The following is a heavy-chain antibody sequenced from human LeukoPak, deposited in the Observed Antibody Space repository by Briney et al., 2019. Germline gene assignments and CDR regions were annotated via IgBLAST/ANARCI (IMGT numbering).Heavy chain of an antibody. CDR1: GFTFSSYT. CDR2: ISSSSSYI. Sequence: PGGSLRLSCAASGFTFSSYTMNWVRQAPGKGLEWVSSISSSSSYIYYADSVKGRFTISRDNAKNSLYLQMDSLRAEDTAVYYCARYGSYSSSWSRDAFDIWGQGTMVTVSS. V-gene: IGHV3-21*01. CDR3: ARYGSYSSSWSRDAFDI. D-gene: IGHD6-13*01. J-gene: IGHJ3*02.